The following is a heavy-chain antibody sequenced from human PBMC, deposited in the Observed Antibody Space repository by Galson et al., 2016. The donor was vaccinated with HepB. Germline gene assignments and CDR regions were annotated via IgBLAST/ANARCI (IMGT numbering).Heavy chain of an antibody. V-gene: IGHV1-2*02. Sequence: SVKVSCKASGYGFTAYYMHWVRQAPGQGLEWMGWINPNSGDTNKAQKFQGRVTMTSDASISTAYMELRRLRSDDTAVYYCARGRFDLWSGYSGVDYWGRGTLVTVSS. D-gene: IGHD3-3*01. CDR3: ARGRFDLWSGYSGVDY. J-gene: IGHJ4*02. CDR1: GYGFTAYY. CDR2: INPNSGDT.